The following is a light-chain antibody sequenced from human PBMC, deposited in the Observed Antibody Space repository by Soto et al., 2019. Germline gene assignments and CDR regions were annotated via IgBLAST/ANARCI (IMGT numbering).Light chain of an antibody. CDR2: GAS. CDR3: QQYGSSPLYT. Sequence: EIVLTQSPCTLSVSPGERATISCRASQSVSSSYVACYQQKPGQAPRLLDYGASSRATGIPDRFSGSGSGTDFTLPISRLEPEDFAVYYCQQYGSSPLYTFGQGTQREIQ. J-gene: IGKJ2*01. CDR1: QSVSSSY. V-gene: IGKV3-20*01.